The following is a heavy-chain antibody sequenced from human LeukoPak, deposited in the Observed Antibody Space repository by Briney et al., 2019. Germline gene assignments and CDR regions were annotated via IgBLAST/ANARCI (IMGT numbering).Heavy chain of an antibody. V-gene: IGHV3-30*18. D-gene: IGHD3-3*01. Sequence: PGGSLRLSCAASGFTFGSYGMHWVRQAPGKGLEWVAVISYDGSNKYYADSVKGRFTISRDNSKNTLYLQMNSLRAEDTAVYYCAKDGVGPYYDFWGGYYPATENYGMDVWGQGTTVTVSS. CDR3: AKDGVGPYYDFWGGYYPATENYGMDV. CDR2: ISYDGSNK. J-gene: IGHJ6*02. CDR1: GFTFGSYG.